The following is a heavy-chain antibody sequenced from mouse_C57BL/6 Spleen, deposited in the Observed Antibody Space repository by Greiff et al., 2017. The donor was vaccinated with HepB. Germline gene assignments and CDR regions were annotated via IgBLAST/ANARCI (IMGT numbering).Heavy chain of an antibody. D-gene: IGHD1-1*01. Sequence: EVQGVESGGDLVKPGGSLKLSCAASGFTFSSYGMSWVRQTPDKRLEWVATISSGGSYTYYPDSVKGRFTISRDNAKNTLYLQMSSLKSEDTAMYYCARNYYGSSPHWYFDVWGTGTTVTVSS. CDR1: GFTFSSYG. CDR2: ISSGGSYT. J-gene: IGHJ1*03. V-gene: IGHV5-6*01. CDR3: ARNYYGSSPHWYFDV.